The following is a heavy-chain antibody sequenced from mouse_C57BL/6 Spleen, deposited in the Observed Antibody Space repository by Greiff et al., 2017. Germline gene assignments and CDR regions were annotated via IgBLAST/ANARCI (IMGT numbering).Heavy chain of an antibody. CDR1: GYAFSSYW. CDR2: IYPGAGDT. D-gene: IGHD3-2*02. J-gene: IGHJ2*01. Sequence: VQLQQSGAELVKPGASVKISCKASGYAFSSYWMNWVKQRPGTGLEWIGQIYPGAGDTNSNGKFTGKATLTADKSSSTAYMQLSSLTAEDSAVYFCARRGDSSGYSYYCDYWGQGTTLTVSS. CDR3: ARRGDSSGYSYYCDY. V-gene: IGHV1-80*01.